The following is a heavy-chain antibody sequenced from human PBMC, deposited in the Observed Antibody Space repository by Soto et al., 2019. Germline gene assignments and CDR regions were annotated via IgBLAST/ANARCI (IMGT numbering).Heavy chain of an antibody. CDR3: ARGYCSSTSSYKDWFDP. D-gene: IGHD2-2*02. J-gene: IGHJ5*02. CDR1: GYTFTSYG. Sequence: ASVKVSCKASGYTFTSYGISWVRQAPGQGLEWMGWISAYNGNTNYAQKLQGRVTMTTDTSTSTAYMELRSLRSDDTAVYYCARGYCSSTSSYKDWFDPWGQGTLVTVSS. CDR2: ISAYNGNT. V-gene: IGHV1-18*04.